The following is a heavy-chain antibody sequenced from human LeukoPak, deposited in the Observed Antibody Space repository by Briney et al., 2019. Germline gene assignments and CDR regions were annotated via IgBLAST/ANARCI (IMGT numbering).Heavy chain of an antibody. CDR1: GYTFTGYY. V-gene: IGHV1-2*02. CDR2: INPNSGGT. CDR3: ARVPSRLRYFDLCY. Sequence: ASVKVSCKASGYTFTGYYMHWVRQAPGQGLEWMGWINPNSGGTNYAQKFQGRVTMTRDTSISTAYMELSRLRSDDTAVYYCARVPSRLRYFDLCYWGQGTLVTVSS. D-gene: IGHD3-9*01. J-gene: IGHJ4*02.